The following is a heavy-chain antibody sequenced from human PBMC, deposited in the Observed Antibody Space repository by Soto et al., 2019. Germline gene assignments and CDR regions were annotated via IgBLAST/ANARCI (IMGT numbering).Heavy chain of an antibody. Sequence: QVQLVQSGAEVKKPGSSVKVSCKASGGTFSSYAISWVRQAPGQGLEWMGGINPIFGTANYALKFQGRVTITADESTSTAYMELSSLRSEDTAVYYCARAIYGDYVWSGAYDYWGQGTLVTVSS. V-gene: IGHV1-69*01. CDR1: GGTFSSYA. J-gene: IGHJ4*02. CDR2: INPIFGTA. D-gene: IGHD4-17*01. CDR3: ARAIYGDYVWSGAYDY.